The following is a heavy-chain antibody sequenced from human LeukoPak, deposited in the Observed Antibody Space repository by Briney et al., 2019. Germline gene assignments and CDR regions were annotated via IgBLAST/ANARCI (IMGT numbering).Heavy chain of an antibody. D-gene: IGHD6-19*01. J-gene: IGHJ5*02. Sequence: GGSLRLSCAASGFAFSSYYMSWVRQAPGQGLDWVSILYSGGSAFYSDSVKGRFTISRDNAKNSLYLQMNSLRAEDTAVYYCARDLQWLVFWFDPWGQGTLVTVSS. CDR2: LYSGGSA. V-gene: IGHV3-66*01. CDR1: GFAFSSYY. CDR3: ARDLQWLVFWFDP.